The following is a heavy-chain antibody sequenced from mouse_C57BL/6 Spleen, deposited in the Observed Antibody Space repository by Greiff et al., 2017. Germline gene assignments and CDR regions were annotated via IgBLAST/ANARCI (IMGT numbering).Heavy chain of an antibody. CDR2: ISSGSSTI. V-gene: IGHV5-17*01. CDR1: GFTFSDYG. Sequence: EVMLVESGGGLVKPGGSLKLSCAASGFTFSDYGMHWVRQAPEKGLEWVAYISSGSSTIYYADTVKGRFTISRDNAKNTLCLQMTSLRSEDTAMYYCARGSPFDYWGQGTTLTVSS. CDR3: ARGSPFDY. J-gene: IGHJ2*01.